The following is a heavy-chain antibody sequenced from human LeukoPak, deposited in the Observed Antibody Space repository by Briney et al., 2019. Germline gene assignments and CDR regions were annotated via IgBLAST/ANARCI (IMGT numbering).Heavy chain of an antibody. V-gene: IGHV4-59*01. CDR2: IYYSGST. D-gene: IGHD6-19*01. J-gene: IGHJ5*02. CDR1: GGSISSYY. Sequence: SETLSLTCTVSGGSISSYYWSWIRQPPGKGLEWIGYIYYSGSTNYNPSLKSRVTISVDTAKNQFSLKLSSVTAADTAVYYCAALAVAGTMDWFDPWGQGTLVTVSS. CDR3: AALAVAGTMDWFDP.